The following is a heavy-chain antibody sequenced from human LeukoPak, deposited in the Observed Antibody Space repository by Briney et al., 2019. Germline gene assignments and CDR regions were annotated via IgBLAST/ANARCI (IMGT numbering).Heavy chain of an antibody. CDR1: GFTFSSYE. V-gene: IGHV3-48*03. CDR3: ARSLTYYYDSSGYYPYYFDY. J-gene: IGHJ4*02. CDR2: ISSSGSTI. Sequence: PGGSLRLSCAASGFTFSSYEMNWVRQAPGKGLEWVSYISSSGSTIYYADSVKGRFTISRDNAKNSLYLQMNSPRAEDTAVYYCARSLTYYYDSSGYYPYYFDYWGQGTLVTVSS. D-gene: IGHD3-22*01.